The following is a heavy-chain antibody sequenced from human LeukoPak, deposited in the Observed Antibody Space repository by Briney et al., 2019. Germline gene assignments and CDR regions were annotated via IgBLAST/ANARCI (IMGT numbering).Heavy chain of an antibody. J-gene: IGHJ4*02. Sequence: GGSLRLSCAASGFTVNRNYMNWVRQAPGKGLEWVSVIFSGGRTYYADSVKGRFSISRDNSKNTVHLHMNSLRAEDTAVYYCAREGDTTMALNYWGQGTLVTVSS. V-gene: IGHV3-66*01. CDR2: IFSGGRT. CDR3: AREGDTTMALNY. D-gene: IGHD5-18*01. CDR1: GFTVNRNY.